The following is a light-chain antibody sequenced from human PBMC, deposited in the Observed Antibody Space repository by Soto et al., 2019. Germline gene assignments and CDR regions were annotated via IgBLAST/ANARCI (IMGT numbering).Light chain of an antibody. J-gene: IGLJ2*01. CDR3: SSYTIRSTVV. Sequence: QSVLTQPASVSGSPGQSITISCTGTSSDVGAYNYVSWYQHHPGKAPKLMIYDVANRPSGVSNRFSGSKSGNTASLTISGLQAEDEADYYCSSYTIRSTVVFGGGTQLTVL. V-gene: IGLV2-14*03. CDR2: DVA. CDR1: SSDVGAYNY.